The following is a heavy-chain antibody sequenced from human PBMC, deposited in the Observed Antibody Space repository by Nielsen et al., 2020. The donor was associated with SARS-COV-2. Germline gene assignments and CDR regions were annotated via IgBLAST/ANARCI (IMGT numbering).Heavy chain of an antibody. V-gene: IGHV4-4*02. CDR3: ARGHLVVVPSPILGLGPFYYSFYLDV. Sequence: SETLSLTCAVSGGSVSSNDWWTWVRQSPGKGLEWIGEVSHSGSTNYSPSLKSRVTLSMDKSRRQFSLRLASVSAADTAVYFCARGHLVVVPSPILGLGPFYYSFYLDVCGRGTTVFVSS. CDR1: GGSVSSNDW. J-gene: IGHJ6*03. CDR2: VSHSGST. D-gene: IGHD2-21*01.